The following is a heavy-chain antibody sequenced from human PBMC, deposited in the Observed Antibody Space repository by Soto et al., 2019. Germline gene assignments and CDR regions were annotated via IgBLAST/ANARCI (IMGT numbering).Heavy chain of an antibody. CDR3: AKAGQAYYYYGMDV. Sequence: GGSLRLSCAASGFTFSSYGMHWVRQAPGKGLEWVAVISYDGSNKYYADSVKGRFTISRDNSKNTLYRQMNSLRAEGTAVYYCAKAGQAYYYYGMDVWGQGTTVTVSS. V-gene: IGHV3-30*18. J-gene: IGHJ6*02. CDR1: GFTFSSYG. CDR2: ISYDGSNK.